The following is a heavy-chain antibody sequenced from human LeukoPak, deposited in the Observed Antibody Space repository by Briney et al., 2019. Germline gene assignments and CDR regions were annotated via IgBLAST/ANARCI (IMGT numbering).Heavy chain of an antibody. D-gene: IGHD5-18*01. J-gene: IGHJ6*02. Sequence: GGSLRLSCAASGFTFSSYWMNWVRQAPGKGLVWVSHINSDGSITSYADSVKGRFTISRDNAKNTLYLQMNSLRAEDTAVYYCARDAVDTANAVWGQGTTVTVSS. CDR1: GFTFSSYW. V-gene: IGHV3-74*01. CDR3: ARDAVDTANAV. CDR2: INSDGSIT.